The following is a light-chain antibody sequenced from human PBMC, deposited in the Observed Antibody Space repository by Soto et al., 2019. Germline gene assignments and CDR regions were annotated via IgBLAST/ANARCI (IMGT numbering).Light chain of an antibody. V-gene: IGLV2-14*01. CDR3: SSYTSSSTLYV. CDR1: SSDVGGYNY. CDR2: DVS. J-gene: IGLJ1*01. Sequence: ALTQPASVSGSPGQSITISCTGTSSDVGGYNYVSWYQQHPGKAPKLMIYDVSNRPSGVSNRFSGSKSGNTASLTISGLQAEDDADYYCSSYTSSSTLYVVGTGTKVT.